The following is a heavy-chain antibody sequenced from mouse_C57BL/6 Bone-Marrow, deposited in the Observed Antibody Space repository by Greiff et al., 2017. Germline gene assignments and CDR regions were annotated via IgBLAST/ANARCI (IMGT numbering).Heavy chain of an antibody. CDR3: ARSGAPGAYYFDY. Sequence: QVQLQQSGAELVKPGASVKLSCKASGYTFTSYWMQWVKQRPGQGLEWIGEIDPSDSYTNYNQKFKGKATLTVDTSSSTAYMQLSSLTSEDSAVYYCARSGAPGAYYFDYWGQGTTLTVSS. J-gene: IGHJ2*01. CDR1: GYTFTSYW. CDR2: IDPSDSYT. D-gene: IGHD3-1*01. V-gene: IGHV1-50*01.